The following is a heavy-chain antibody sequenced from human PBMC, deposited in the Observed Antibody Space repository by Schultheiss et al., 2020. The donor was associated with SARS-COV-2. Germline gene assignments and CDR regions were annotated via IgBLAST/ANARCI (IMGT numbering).Heavy chain of an antibody. CDR2: IYYSGST. J-gene: IGHJ3*02. D-gene: IGHD2-2*01. Sequence: GSLRLSCTVSGGSISSSSYYWGWIRQPPGKGLEWIGSIYYSGSTYYNPSLKRRVTISVDTSKNQFSLKLSSVTAADTAVYYCARWYCSSTSCHDAFDIWGQGTMVTVSS. CDR3: ARWYCSSTSCHDAFDI. V-gene: IGHV4-39*01. CDR1: GGSISSSSYY.